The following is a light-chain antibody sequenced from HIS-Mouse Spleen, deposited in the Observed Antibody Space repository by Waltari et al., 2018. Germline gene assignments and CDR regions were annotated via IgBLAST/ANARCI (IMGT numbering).Light chain of an antibody. CDR1: SSYVGGYNY. CDR2: EVS. CDR3: SSYAGSNNLV. V-gene: IGLV2-8*01. J-gene: IGLJ2*01. Sequence: QSALTQPPSASGSPGQSVTISCPGTSSYVGGYNYVAWYQQHPGKPPKLMIYEVSKRPSGVPDRFSGSKSGNTASLTVSGLQAEDEADYYCSSYAGSNNLVFGGGTKLTVL.